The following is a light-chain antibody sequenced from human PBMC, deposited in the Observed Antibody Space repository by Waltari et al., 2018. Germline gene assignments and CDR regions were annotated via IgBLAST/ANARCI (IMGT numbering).Light chain of an antibody. CDR2: EDN. V-gene: IGLV6-57*01. CDR1: SGSIASNY. CDR3: QSYDSSNPWV. J-gene: IGLJ3*02. Sequence: NFMLTQPHSVSESPGKTVTISCTRSSGSIASNYVQWYQQRPGSSPTTVIHEDNQRPPGVPDRFSGSIDSSSNSASLTISGLKTEDEADYYCQSYDSSNPWVFGGGTKLTVL.